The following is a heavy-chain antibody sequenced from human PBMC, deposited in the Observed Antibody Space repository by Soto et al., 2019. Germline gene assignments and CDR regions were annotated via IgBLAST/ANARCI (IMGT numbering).Heavy chain of an antibody. V-gene: IGHV4-34*01. CDR3: ARDLDPRHGREGMDV. J-gene: IGHJ6*02. CDR2: INHSGST. D-gene: IGHD4-17*01. Sequence: PSETLSLTCAVYGGSFSGYYWSWIRQPPGKGLEWIGEINHSGSTNYNPSLKSRVTISVGTSKNQFSLKLSSVTAADTAVYYCARDLDPRHGREGMDVWGQGTTVTVSS. CDR1: GGSFSGYY.